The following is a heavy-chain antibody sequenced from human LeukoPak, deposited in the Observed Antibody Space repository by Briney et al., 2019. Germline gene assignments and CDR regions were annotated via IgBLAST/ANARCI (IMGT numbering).Heavy chain of an antibody. CDR1: GYTFTSCD. Sequence: GASVTVSCKASGYTFTSCDINWVRQATGQGLEWMGWMNPNSGNTGYGQSFQGRITMTRGISIGTAYMELSNLTSEDTAIYYCTRGSSGRRDNWGQGTLVTVSA. CDR2: MNPNSGNT. J-gene: IGHJ4*02. D-gene: IGHD6-19*01. CDR3: TRGSSGRRDN. V-gene: IGHV1-8*01.